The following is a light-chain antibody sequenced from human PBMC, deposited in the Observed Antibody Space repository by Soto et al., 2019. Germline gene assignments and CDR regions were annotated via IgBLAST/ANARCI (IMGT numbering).Light chain of an antibody. J-gene: IGKJ1*01. CDR3: QRRNSWPAT. V-gene: IGKV3-11*01. Sequence: EIVLTQSPATPSLSPGERATLSCSASETVYTYLAWYQQKPAQAPRLLISDTSNRAIGIPDRFSGSGSGTGFTLTISGLEPEDFAVYYCQRRNSWPATFGPGTRLEIK. CDR2: DTS. CDR1: ETVYTY.